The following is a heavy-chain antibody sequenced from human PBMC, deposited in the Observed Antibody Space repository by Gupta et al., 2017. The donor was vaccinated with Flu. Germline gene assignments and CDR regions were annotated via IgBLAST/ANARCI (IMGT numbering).Heavy chain of an antibody. CDR1: GGSVNVYSYF. D-gene: IGHD3-10*01. CDR2: VHSSGGT. J-gene: IGHJ4*02. Sequence: QLQLQESGPRLVTPSQTLSLTCTVSGGSVNVYSYFWSWLRQLPGKGLEWIGYVHSSGGTYYNPSLRSRLMLSIDTSKNEFSLEVTSVTAADTDMYYCARRGTYFFDVWGQGARVTVSS. CDR3: ARRGTYFFDV. V-gene: IGHV4-31*03.